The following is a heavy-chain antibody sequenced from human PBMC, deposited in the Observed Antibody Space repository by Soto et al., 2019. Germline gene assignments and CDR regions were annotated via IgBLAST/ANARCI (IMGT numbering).Heavy chain of an antibody. CDR2: IWHDGTNE. V-gene: IGHV3-33*08. Sequence: QVRLVESGGGVVQPGRSLRLSCAASGFKFDNFGMHWVRQAPGKVPEWVAVIWHDGTNEHYADSVKGRFTISRNNSKNKVYLQMNSLRGDDTAMYYCARDRGVGATNAKDYWGQGTRVTVSA. D-gene: IGHD1-26*01. CDR3: ARDRGVGATNAKDY. CDR1: GFKFDNFG. J-gene: IGHJ4*02.